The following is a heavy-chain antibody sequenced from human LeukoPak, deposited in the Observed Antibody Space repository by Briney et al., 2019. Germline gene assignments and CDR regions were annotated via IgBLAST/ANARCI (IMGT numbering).Heavy chain of an antibody. Sequence: PTASVNVSCKASGGTFSSYAISWVRQAPGQGLGWMGGIIPIFGTANYAQKFQGRVTITADESTSTAYMELSSLRSEDTAVYYCARDHDYGDYVLMYWGQGTLVTVSS. CDR2: IIPIFGTA. J-gene: IGHJ4*02. V-gene: IGHV1-69*13. CDR3: ARDHDYGDYVLMY. D-gene: IGHD4-17*01. CDR1: GGTFSSYA.